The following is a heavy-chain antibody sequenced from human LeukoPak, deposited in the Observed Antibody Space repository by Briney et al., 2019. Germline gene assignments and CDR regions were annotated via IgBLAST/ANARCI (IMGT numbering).Heavy chain of an antibody. J-gene: IGHJ4*02. Sequence: GGSLRLSCAASGFMFSRYAMIWVRQTPGKGLEWVSAITETGAGTYYANSVKGRFTMSRDNSRNTVYLQMDSLRAEDTAVYFCVRDWRNGAERGGDCLDSWGQGTLVTVSS. V-gene: IGHV3-23*01. CDR3: VRDWRNGAERGGDCLDS. CDR2: ITETGAGT. D-gene: IGHD2-15*01. CDR1: GFMFSRYA.